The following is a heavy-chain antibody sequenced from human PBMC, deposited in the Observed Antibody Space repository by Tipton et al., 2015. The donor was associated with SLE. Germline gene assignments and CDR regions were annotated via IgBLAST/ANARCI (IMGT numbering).Heavy chain of an antibody. D-gene: IGHD3-16*01. CDR1: GFTFDDYA. CDR2: ISWNSGSI. V-gene: IGHV3-9*01. CDR3: ARDSLSAPYAFDI. J-gene: IGHJ3*02. Sequence: SLRLSCAASGFTFDDYAMHWVRQAPGKGLEWVSGISWNSGSIGYADSVKGRFTISRDNAKNSLYLQLDSLRVEDTAVYYCARDSLSAPYAFDIWGRGTMVTVSS.